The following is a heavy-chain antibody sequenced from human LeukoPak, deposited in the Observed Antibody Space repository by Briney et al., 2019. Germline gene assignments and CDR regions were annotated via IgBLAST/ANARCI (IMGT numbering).Heavy chain of an antibody. D-gene: IGHD6-13*01. CDR2: ISWNSGSI. CDR3: AKGGGYSSSWYLYFDY. CDR1: GFTFDDYA. V-gene: IGHV3-9*01. Sequence: GGSLRLSCAASGFTFDDYAMHWVRQAPGKGLEWVSGISWNSGSIGYADSVKGRFTISRDNAKNSLYLQINSLRAEDTALYYCAKGGGYSSSWYLYFDYWGQGTLVTVSS. J-gene: IGHJ4*02.